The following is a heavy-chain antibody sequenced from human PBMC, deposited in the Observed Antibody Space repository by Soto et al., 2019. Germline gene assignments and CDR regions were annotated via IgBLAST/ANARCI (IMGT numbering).Heavy chain of an antibody. D-gene: IGHD3-16*02. CDR2: ISSSSSYI. J-gene: IGHJ5*02. V-gene: IGHV3-21*01. CDR3: ARDLHTFGGVIAPLGWFDP. CDR1: GFTFSSYS. Sequence: GGSLRLSCAASGFTFSSYSMNWVRQAPGKGLEWVSSISSSSSYIYYADSVKGRFTISRDNAKNSLYLQMNSLRAEDTAVYYCARDLHTFGGVIAPLGWFDPWGQGTLVTVSS.